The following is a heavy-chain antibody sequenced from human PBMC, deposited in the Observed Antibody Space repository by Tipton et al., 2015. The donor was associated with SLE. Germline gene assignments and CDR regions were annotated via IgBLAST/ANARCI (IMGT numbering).Heavy chain of an antibody. V-gene: IGHV4-61*02. J-gene: IGHJ3*02. CDR1: GGSISSGSYH. D-gene: IGHD1-26*01. CDR2: IYTSGST. Sequence: TLSLTCTASGGSISSGSYHWSWIRQPAGKGLEWIGRIYTSGSTNYNPSLKSRVTISVDTSKNQFSLKLSSVTAADTAVYYCARGATSGSPRAFDIWGQGTMVTVSS. CDR3: ARGATSGSPRAFDI.